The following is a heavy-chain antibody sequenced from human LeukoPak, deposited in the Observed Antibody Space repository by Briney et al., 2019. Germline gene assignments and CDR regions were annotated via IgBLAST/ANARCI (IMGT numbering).Heavy chain of an antibody. CDR1: GGSISSSSYY. CDR2: IYYSGST. V-gene: IGHV4-39*01. CDR3: ARQIRIAVAGTGGTFDY. D-gene: IGHD6-19*01. Sequence: SETLSLTCIVSGGSISSSSYYWGWIRQPPGKGLEWIGSIYYSGSTYYNPSLKSRVTISVDTSKNQFSLKLSSVTAADTAVYYCARQIRIAVAGTGGTFDYWGQGTLVTVSS. J-gene: IGHJ4*02.